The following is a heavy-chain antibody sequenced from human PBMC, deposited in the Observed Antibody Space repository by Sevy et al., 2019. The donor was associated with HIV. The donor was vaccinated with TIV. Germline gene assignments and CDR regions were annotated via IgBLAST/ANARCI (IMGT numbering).Heavy chain of an antibody. J-gene: IGHJ4*02. CDR3: EHGGLLLAFDY. CDR2: IYWNDDK. Sequence: SGPTLVKPTQTLTLTCTFSGFSLSTSGVGVGWIRQPPGKALEWLALIYWNDDKRYSPSLKSRLTITKDTSKNQVVLTMTNMDPVDTATYYCEHGGLLLAFDYWGQGTLVTVSS. D-gene: IGHD3-22*01. CDR1: GFSLSTSGVG. V-gene: IGHV2-5*01.